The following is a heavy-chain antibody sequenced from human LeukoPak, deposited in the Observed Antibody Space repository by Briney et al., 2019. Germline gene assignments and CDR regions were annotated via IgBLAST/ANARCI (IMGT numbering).Heavy chain of an antibody. J-gene: IGHJ4*02. D-gene: IGHD3-22*01. V-gene: IGHV4-39*01. Sequence: SETLSLTCTVSGGSISSSSYYWGWTRQPPGKGLEWIGSMYYSGSTYYNPSLKSRVTISEDTSKNQFSLKLSSVTAADTAVYYCASDQGDSSGYPLDSWGQGTLVTVSS. CDR1: GGSISSSSYY. CDR3: ASDQGDSSGYPLDS. CDR2: MYYSGST.